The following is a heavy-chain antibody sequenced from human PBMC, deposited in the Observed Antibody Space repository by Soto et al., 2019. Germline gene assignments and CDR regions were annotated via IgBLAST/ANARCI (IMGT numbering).Heavy chain of an antibody. CDR3: VRRSLEPAIDY. Sequence: EVQLVESGGGLVQPGGSLRLSCEASGFTFSDFWMHWVRQITGKGLMCVSRINENGRTTIYADSVKGRFTISRDNAKNTLYLEMVILRVEDTAVYYSVRRSLEPAIDYWGQGTVLSVSS. J-gene: IGHJ4*02. V-gene: IGHV3-74*01. CDR1: GFTFSDFW. D-gene: IGHD2-2*01. CDR2: INENGRTT.